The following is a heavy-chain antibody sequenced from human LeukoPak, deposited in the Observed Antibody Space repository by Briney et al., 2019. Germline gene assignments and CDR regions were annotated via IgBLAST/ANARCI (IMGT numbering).Heavy chain of an antibody. V-gene: IGHV3-23*01. Sequence: GGSLRLSCAASGFTFSSYAMSWVRQAPGKGLEWVSAISGSGGSTYYADSVKGRFTISRDNSKNTLYLQMNSLRAEDTAVYYCAKVWTFHCSSTSCYVDAFDIWGQGTMVTVSS. CDR2: ISGSGGST. J-gene: IGHJ3*02. CDR1: GFTFSSYA. CDR3: AKVWTFHCSSTSCYVDAFDI. D-gene: IGHD2-2*01.